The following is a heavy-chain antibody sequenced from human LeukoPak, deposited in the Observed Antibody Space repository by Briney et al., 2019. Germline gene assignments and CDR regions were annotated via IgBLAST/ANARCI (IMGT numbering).Heavy chain of an antibody. CDR3: ARGALYCSSTSCFDY. CDR2: IYTSGST. Sequence: SETLSLTCTVSGGSISSYYWSWIRQPAGKGLEWIGRIYTSGSTNYNPSLKSRVTVSVDTSKNQFSLKLSSVTAADTAVYYCARGALYCSSTSCFDYWGQGTLVTVSS. V-gene: IGHV4-4*07. CDR1: GGSISSYY. D-gene: IGHD2-2*01. J-gene: IGHJ4*02.